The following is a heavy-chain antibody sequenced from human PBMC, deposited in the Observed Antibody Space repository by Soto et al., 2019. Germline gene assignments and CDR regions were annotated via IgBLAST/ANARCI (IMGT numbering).Heavy chain of an antibody. CDR3: ARDSTWMAVPGLYFDS. D-gene: IGHD6-19*01. CDR1: GYTFTSYY. CDR2: INPSGGST. J-gene: IGHJ4*02. Sequence: ASVKVSCKASGYTFTSYYMHWVRQAPGQGLEWMGIINPSGGSTRYAQKFQGRVTMTRDTSTSTAYMELSSLTSEDTAVYYCARDSTWMAVPGLYFDSWGQGTLVTVSS. V-gene: IGHV1-46*01.